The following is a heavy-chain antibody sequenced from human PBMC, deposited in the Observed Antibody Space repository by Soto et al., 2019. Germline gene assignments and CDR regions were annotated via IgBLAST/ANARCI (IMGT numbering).Heavy chain of an antibody. CDR1: GFTFSDYY. V-gene: IGHV3-11*06. J-gene: IGHJ6*02. Sequence: LRLSCAASGFTFSDYYMSWIRQAPGKGLEWVSYISSSSSYTNYADSVKGRFTISRDNAKNSLYLQMNSLRAEDTAVYYCARNTYGDYVGYYYGMDVWGQGTTVTVSS. CDR2: ISSSSSYT. D-gene: IGHD4-17*01. CDR3: ARNTYGDYVGYYYGMDV.